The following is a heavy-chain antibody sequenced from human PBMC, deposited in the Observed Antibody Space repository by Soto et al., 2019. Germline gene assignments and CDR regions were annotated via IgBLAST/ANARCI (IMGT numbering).Heavy chain of an antibody. CDR2: ISYDGSNK. Sequence: GGSLRLSCAASGFTFSSYGMHWVRQAPGKGLEWVAVISYDGSNKYYADSVKGRFTISRDNSKNTLYLQMNSLRAEDTAVYYCAKDRAPHYYYYGMDVWGQGTTVTVS. J-gene: IGHJ6*02. V-gene: IGHV3-30*18. D-gene: IGHD3-10*01. CDR3: AKDRAPHYYYYGMDV. CDR1: GFTFSSYG.